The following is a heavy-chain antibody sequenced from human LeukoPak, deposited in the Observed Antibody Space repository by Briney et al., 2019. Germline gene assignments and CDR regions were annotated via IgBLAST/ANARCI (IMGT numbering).Heavy chain of an antibody. Sequence: SETLSLTCTVSGDSISSYYWSWIRQPAGKGLEWIGRIYTSGSTNYNPSLKSRVTISVDTSKNQFSLKLNSVTAADTAVYYCARRTWFGELFTTDAFDIWGQGTTVTVSS. CDR3: ARRTWFGELFTTDAFDI. V-gene: IGHV4-4*07. CDR1: GDSISSYY. CDR2: IYTSGST. D-gene: IGHD3-10*01. J-gene: IGHJ3*02.